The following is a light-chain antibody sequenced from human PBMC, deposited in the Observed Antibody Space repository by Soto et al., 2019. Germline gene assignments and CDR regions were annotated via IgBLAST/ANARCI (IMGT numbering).Light chain of an antibody. CDR2: DTS. V-gene: IGKV3-15*01. CDR1: QTVSSN. Sequence: EIVMTQSPATLSVSPGERATLSCRASQTVSSNLAWYQQKPGQAPMLLIYDTSTSATGIPARFSGSGSGTEFNLTFSSLQSEDFAVYYFQQYNKWPPLTFGGGTKVDIK. J-gene: IGKJ4*01. CDR3: QQYNKWPPLT.